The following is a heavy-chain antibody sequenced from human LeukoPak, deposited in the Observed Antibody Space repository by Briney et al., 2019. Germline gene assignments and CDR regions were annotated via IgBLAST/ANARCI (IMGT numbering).Heavy chain of an antibody. CDR1: GFTFSSYS. CDR3: ARDLNWGFDH. Sequence: SGGSLRLSCAASGFTFSSYSMTWVRQAPGKGLEWVSYLNGRSENINYADSVKGRFTISRDNAKNSLYLEMNSLRDEDTAVYYCARDLNWGFDHWGQGTLVTVSS. J-gene: IGHJ4*02. CDR2: LNGRSENI. V-gene: IGHV3-48*02. D-gene: IGHD7-27*01.